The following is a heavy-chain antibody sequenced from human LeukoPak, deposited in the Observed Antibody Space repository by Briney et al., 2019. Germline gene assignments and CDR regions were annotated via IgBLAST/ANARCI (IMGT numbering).Heavy chain of an antibody. V-gene: IGHV3-66*01. Sequence: PGGSLRLSCAASGFTVSSNYMSWVRQAPGKGLEWVSVIYSGGSTYYADSVKGRFTISRDNSKNTLYLQMNSLRAEDTAVYYCARLYSSTWYLGSWGQGTLVTVSS. D-gene: IGHD6-13*01. CDR1: GFTVSSNY. J-gene: IGHJ4*02. CDR3: ARLYSSTWYLGS. CDR2: IYSGGST.